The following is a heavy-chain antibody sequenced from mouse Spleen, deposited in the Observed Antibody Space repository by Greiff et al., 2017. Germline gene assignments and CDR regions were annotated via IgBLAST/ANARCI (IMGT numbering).Heavy chain of an antibody. CDR3: ARGRTARAPFAMDD. J-gene: IGHJ4*01. CDR2: IYPGNSDT. V-gene: IGHV1-5*01. Sequence: VQLKESGTVLARPGASVKMSCKTSGYTFTSYWMHWVKQRPGQGLEWIGAIYPGNSDTSYNQKFKGKAKLTAVTSASTAYMELSSLTSEDSAVYYCARGRTARAPFAMDDWGQGTSVTVSS. D-gene: IGHD3-2*01. CDR1: GYTFTSYW.